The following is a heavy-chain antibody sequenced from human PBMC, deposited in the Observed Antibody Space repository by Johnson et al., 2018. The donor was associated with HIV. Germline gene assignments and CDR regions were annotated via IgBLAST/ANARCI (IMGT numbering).Heavy chain of an antibody. CDR3: ARGYTWNDVSI. J-gene: IGHJ3*02. Sequence: MLLVESGGGVERPGGSLRLSCAASGFTFDDYDMSWVRQAPGKGLEWVSGLSWNGGSAAYADSVKGRFTISRDNFKNTVYLQMNSLRTVDTAVYYCARGYTWNDVSIWGQGTMVTVSS. CDR1: GFTFDDYD. CDR2: LSWNGGSA. D-gene: IGHD1-1*01. V-gene: IGHV3-20*04.